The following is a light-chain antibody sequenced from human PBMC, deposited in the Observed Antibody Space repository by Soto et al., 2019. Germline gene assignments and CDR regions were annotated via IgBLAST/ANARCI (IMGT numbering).Light chain of an antibody. Sequence: DLQMTQSRSTLSSSVGDRATITCRASQSISSWLAWYQQKPGKAPKLLIYDASTLQSGVPSRYSGSGSGTEFTLTISNLQPDDFATYYCQQYESYSPWTFGQGTMVAIK. V-gene: IGKV1-5*01. CDR1: QSISSW. CDR3: QQYESYSPWT. CDR2: DAS. J-gene: IGKJ1*01.